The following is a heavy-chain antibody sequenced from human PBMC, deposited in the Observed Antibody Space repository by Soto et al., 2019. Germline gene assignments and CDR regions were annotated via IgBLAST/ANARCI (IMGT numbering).Heavy chain of an antibody. Sequence: PGGSLRLSCAASGFTFSNYSMNWVRQAPGKGQEWVSYISSSSSSIYYADSVKGRFTVSRDNAKNSLYLQMNSLRDEDTAVYYCVNEGGLRMFHRAFDIWGRGTMVTVSS. V-gene: IGHV3-48*02. D-gene: IGHD2-15*01. CDR1: GFTFSNYS. CDR3: VNEGGLRMFHRAFDI. J-gene: IGHJ3*02. CDR2: ISSSSSSI.